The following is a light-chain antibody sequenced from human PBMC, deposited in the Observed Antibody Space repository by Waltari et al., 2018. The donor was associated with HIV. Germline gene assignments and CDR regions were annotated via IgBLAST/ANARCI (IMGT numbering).Light chain of an antibody. CDR2: RNN. CDR1: SSNIGSNY. V-gene: IGLV1-47*01. J-gene: IGLJ2*01. Sequence: SVLTQPPSASGTPGQRVTIPCSGTSSNIGSNYVSCYQQLPGTAPKLLIYRNNQRPSGVPDRFSGSKSGTSASLAISGLRSEDEADYYCATWDDSLSVVVFGGGTKLTVL. CDR3: ATWDDSLSVVV.